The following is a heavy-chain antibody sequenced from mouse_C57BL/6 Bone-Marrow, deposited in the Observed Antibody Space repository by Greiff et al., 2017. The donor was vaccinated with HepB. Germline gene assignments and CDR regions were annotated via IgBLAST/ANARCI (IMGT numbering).Heavy chain of an antibody. Sequence: EVQGVESGGGLVKPGGSLKLSCAASGFTFSDYGMHWVRQAPEKGLEWVAYISSGSSTIYYAATVKGRFTISRDNAKNTLFLQMTSLRSENTAMYYCARLDYWGQGTTLTVSS. CDR2: ISSGSSTI. V-gene: IGHV5-17*01. CDR1: GFTFSDYG. CDR3: ARLDY. J-gene: IGHJ2*01.